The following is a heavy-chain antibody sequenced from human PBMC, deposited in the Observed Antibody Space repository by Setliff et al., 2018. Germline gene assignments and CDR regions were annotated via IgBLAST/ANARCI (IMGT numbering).Heavy chain of an antibody. D-gene: IGHD2-2*02. CDR3: ARNIYTSYYYYYYMDV. CDR2: IYTSGST. CDR1: GGSISDDY. V-gene: IGHV4-4*08. J-gene: IGHJ6*03. Sequence: SETLSLTCTVSGGSISDDYWSWIRQPPGKGLEWIGCIYTSGSTNYNPSLKSRVTISVDTSKNQFSLKLSSVTATDTAVYYCARNIYTSYYYYYYMDVWGKGTTVTVSS.